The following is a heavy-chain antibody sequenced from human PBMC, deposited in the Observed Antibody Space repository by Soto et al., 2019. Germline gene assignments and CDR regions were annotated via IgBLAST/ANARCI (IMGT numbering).Heavy chain of an antibody. CDR3: AKWRDGFDYVSLAY. J-gene: IGHJ4*02. CDR1: GFTFSIYA. D-gene: IGHD5-12*01. CDR2: ISGSGNDI. Sequence: GGSLRLSCAASGFTFSIYAMSWVRQAPGKGLEWVSGISGSGNDIHYADSVKGRVTISRDNSKDTLYLQMNSLRAEDTAIYYCAKWRDGFDYVSLAYWGQGTLVTVSS. V-gene: IGHV3-23*01.